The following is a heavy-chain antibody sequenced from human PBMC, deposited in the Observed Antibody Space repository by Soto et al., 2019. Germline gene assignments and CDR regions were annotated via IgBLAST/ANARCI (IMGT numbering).Heavy chain of an antibody. V-gene: IGHV4-59*08. CDR2: IHCNGGT. J-gene: IGHJ2*01. D-gene: IGHD1-26*01. CDR1: GGSISGYY. CDR3: ARQRLRWVDV. Sequence: QVQLQESGPGLVKPSETLSLTCSVSGGSISGYYWSWIRQPPGKGLEWVGYIHCNGGTNYNLSLKSRVTISVDTSKNQPSLRLAAVTAADTAVDDCARQRLRWVDVGGLGTLVTASS.